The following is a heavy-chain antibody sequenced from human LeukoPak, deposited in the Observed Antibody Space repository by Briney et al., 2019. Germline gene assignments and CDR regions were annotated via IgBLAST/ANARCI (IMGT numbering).Heavy chain of an antibody. CDR1: GFTFDDYA. CDR3: AKSPYYYGMDV. V-gene: IGHV3-9*01. J-gene: IGHJ6*02. CDR2: ISWKSGSI. Sequence: GGSLRLSCAASGFTFDDYAMHWVRQAPGKGLEWVSGISWKSGSIAYADSVKGRFTISRDNAKNSLYLQMNSLRAEDTALYYCAKSPYYYGMDVWGQGTTVTVSS.